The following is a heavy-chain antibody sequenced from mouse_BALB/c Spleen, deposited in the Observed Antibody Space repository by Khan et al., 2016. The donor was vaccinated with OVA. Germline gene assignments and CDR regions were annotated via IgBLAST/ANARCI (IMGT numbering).Heavy chain of an antibody. CDR3: ARRGYDYGRGALFAY. CDR1: GFSLDKYS. V-gene: IGHV2-2*02. CDR2: IWSAGST. Sequence: QVQLQQSGPGLVQPSQSLSITCTVSGFSLDKYSVHWIRQSPGKGLEWLGVIWSAGSTDYNAAFISRLTITTDNSRSQVFFKVNSLQPNDTAIYYCARRGYDYGRGALFAYWGQGTLVTVSA. J-gene: IGHJ3*01. D-gene: IGHD2-4*01.